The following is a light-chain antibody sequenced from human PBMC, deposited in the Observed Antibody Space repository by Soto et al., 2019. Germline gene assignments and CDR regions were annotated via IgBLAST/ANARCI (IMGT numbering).Light chain of an antibody. CDR1: QRIGSW. V-gene: IGKV1-5*01. Sequence: DIQMTQSPSTLSASVGDRVSITCRASQRIGSWLAWHQQKPGKVPKLLIYDASTLISGVPSRFSGTGSGTEFTLSIASLQPDDFATYYCLHYYTYPLTFGQGTKVDIK. CDR3: LHYYTYPLT. J-gene: IGKJ1*01. CDR2: DAS.